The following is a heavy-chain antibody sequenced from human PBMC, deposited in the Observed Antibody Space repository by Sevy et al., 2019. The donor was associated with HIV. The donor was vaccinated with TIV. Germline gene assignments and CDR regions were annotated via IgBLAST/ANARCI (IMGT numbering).Heavy chain of an antibody. J-gene: IGHJ5*02. CDR1: GFTFSSYS. Sequence: GGSLRLSCAASGFTFSSYSMNWVRQAPGKGLEWVSSISSSSSYIYYADSVKGRFTISRDNAKNSLYLQMNSLRAEDTAVYYCATDGAVLLWFGELDSNWFDPWGQGTLVTVSS. CDR3: ATDGAVLLWFGELDSNWFDP. CDR2: ISSSSSYI. D-gene: IGHD3-10*01. V-gene: IGHV3-21*01.